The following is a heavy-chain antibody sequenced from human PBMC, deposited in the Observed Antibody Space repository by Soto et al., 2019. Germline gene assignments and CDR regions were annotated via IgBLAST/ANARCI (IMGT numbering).Heavy chain of an antibody. CDR2: IIPIFGTA. J-gene: IGHJ6*02. V-gene: IGHV1-69*06. CDR3: ARDLSIAADPSRMDV. Sequence: GASVKVSCKASGGTFGSYAISWVRQAPGQGLEWMGGIIPIFGTANYAQKFQGRVTITADKSTSTAYMELSSLRSEDTAVYYCARDLSIAADPSRMDVWGQGTTVTVSS. D-gene: IGHD6-6*01. CDR1: GGTFGSYA.